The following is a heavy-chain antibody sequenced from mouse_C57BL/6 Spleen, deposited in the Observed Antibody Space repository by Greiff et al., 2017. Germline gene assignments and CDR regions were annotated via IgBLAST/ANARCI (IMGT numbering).Heavy chain of an antibody. CDR3: ARGGSSGYGDY. CDR2: IDPSDSYT. J-gene: IGHJ2*01. V-gene: IGHV1-69*01. D-gene: IGHD3-2*02. CDR1: GYTFTSYW. Sequence: QVQLQQPGAELVMPGASVKLSCKASGYTFTSYWMHWVKQRPGQGLEWIGEIDPSDSYTNSNQKFKGKSTLTVDKSSSTAYMQLSSLTSEDSAVYYCARGGSSGYGDYWGQGTTLTVSS.